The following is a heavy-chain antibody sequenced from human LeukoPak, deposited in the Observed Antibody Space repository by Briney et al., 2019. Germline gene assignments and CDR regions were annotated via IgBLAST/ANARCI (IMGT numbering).Heavy chain of an antibody. Sequence: SETLSLTCTVSGGSLSSYYWSWIRQPPGKGLEWIGYIHYSENTNYNPSLKSRVTISVDTSQNQFSLKLSSVTAADTAAYYCARSPVLYYFDYWGQGTLVTVSS. V-gene: IGHV4-59*01. CDR3: ARSPVLYYFDY. CDR2: IHYSENT. CDR1: GGSLSSYY. J-gene: IGHJ4*02.